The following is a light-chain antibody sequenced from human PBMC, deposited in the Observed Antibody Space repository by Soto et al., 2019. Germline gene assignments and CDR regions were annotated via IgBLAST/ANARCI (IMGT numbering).Light chain of an antibody. CDR2: GAS. V-gene: IGKV3-15*01. Sequence: EIVMTQSPATLSVSPGERVTLSCRASQSVSSILAWYQQKPGQAPRLLIYGASTRATGIPARFSGSGFGTEFTLTISSLQSEDFAFYYCQQYNNWYTFGQGTKLEIK. CDR1: QSVSSI. CDR3: QQYNNWYT. J-gene: IGKJ2*01.